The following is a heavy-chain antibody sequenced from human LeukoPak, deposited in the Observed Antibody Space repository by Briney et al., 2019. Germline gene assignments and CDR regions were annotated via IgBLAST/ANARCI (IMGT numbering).Heavy chain of an antibody. Sequence: ASVKVSCKASGYTFTSYGISWVRQAPGQGLEWMGWISAYNGNTNYAQKLQGRVTMTTDTSTSTAYMELRSLRSDDTAVYYCARSVVGFGELLLSYFDYWGQGTLVTVSS. CDR2: ISAYNGNT. CDR3: ARSVVGFGELLLSYFDY. CDR1: GYTFTSYG. D-gene: IGHD3-10*01. J-gene: IGHJ4*02. V-gene: IGHV1-18*01.